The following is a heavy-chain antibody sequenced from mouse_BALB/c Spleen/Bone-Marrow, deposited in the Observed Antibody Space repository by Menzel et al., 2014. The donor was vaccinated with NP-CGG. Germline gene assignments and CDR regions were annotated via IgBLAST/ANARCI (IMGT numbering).Heavy chain of an antibody. D-gene: IGHD1-1*01. CDR1: GFTFSSYA. J-gene: IGHJ4*01. V-gene: IGHV5-9-4*01. CDR2: TSSGGSYT. CDR3: ARDYYGSSYAMDY. Sequence: EVQVVESGGGLVKPGGSLKLSCAASGFTFSSYAMSWVRQSPEKRLEWVAETSSGGSYTYYPDTVTGRFTISRDNAKNTLYLEMSSLRSEDTAMYYCARDYYGSSYAMDYWGQGTSVTVSS.